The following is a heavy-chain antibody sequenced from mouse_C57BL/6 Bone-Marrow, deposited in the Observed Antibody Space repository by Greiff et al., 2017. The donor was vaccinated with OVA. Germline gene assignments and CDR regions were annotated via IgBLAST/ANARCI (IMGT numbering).Heavy chain of an antibody. J-gene: IGHJ3*01. V-gene: IGHV1-64*01. Sequence: QVQLQQSGAELVKPGASVKLSCKASGYTFTSYWMHWVKQRPGQGLEWIGMIHPNSGSTNYNEKFKSKATLTVDKSSSTAYMQLSSLTSEDSAVYYCARFYYDYDEGAWFAYWGQGTLVTVSA. CDR3: ARFYYDYDEGAWFAY. CDR1: GYTFTSYW. CDR2: IHPNSGST. D-gene: IGHD2-4*01.